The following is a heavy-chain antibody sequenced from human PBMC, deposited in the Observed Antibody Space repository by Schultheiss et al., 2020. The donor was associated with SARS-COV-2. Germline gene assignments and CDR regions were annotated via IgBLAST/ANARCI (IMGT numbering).Heavy chain of an antibody. CDR2: ISYDGSNK. D-gene: IGHD3-3*01. J-gene: IGHJ6*02. Sequence: GGSLRLSCAASGFTFSSYAMSWVRQAPGKGLEWVAVISYDGSNKYYADSVKGRFTISRDNAKNSLYLQMNSLRDEDTAVYYCARDRDYDFWSGYYKHYYCYGMDVWGQGTTVTVSS. CDR3: ARDRDYDFWSGYYKHYYCYGMDV. CDR1: GFTFSSYA. V-gene: IGHV3-30*04.